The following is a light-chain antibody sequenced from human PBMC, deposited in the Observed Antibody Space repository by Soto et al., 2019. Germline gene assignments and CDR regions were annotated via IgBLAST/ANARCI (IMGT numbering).Light chain of an antibody. V-gene: IGKV1-39*01. J-gene: IGKJ1*01. CDR2: GAS. CDR3: QQTYNSPLT. CDR1: QNIRIY. Sequence: DLHMAQSPTSVYACGRDRVTINCRASQNIRIYLNWFQQKPGKAPNLLIYGASSLQSGVPSRFSGSRSGTDFTLTINSLQPEDFAVHYCQQTYNSPLTFGQGTKVDIK.